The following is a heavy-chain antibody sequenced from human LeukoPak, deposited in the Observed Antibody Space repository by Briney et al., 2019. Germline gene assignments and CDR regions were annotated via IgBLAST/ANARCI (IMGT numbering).Heavy chain of an antibody. CDR2: INHSGST. D-gene: IGHD5-12*01. J-gene: IGHJ4*02. V-gene: IGHV4-30-2*01. CDR1: GGSISSGGYY. Sequence: SQTLSLTCTVSGGSISSGGYYWSWIRQPPGKGLEWIGYINHSGSTNYNPSLKSRVTISVDTSKNQFSLKLSSVTAADTAVYYCARVGDIVATIDYWGQGTLVTVSS. CDR3: ARVGDIVATIDY.